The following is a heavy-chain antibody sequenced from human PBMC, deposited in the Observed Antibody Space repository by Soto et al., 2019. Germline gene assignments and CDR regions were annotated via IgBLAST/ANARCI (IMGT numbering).Heavy chain of an antibody. J-gene: IGHJ4*02. D-gene: IGHD4-17*01. CDR1: GYTFTSYG. Sequence: QVQLVQSGAEVKKPGASVKVSCKASGYTFTSYGISWVRQAPGQGLEWMGWISANHGNTNYAQKLQGRVTMTTDTSTSTAYMELRSLRSDDTSVYYCARDYGDYFLFTLHYWGQGTLVTVSS. V-gene: IGHV1-18*01. CDR3: ARDYGDYFLFTLHY. CDR2: ISANHGNT.